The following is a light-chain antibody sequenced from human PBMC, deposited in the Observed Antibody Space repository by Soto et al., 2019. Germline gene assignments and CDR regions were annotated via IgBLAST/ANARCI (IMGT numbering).Light chain of an antibody. J-gene: IGKJ1*01. Sequence: EIVLTQSPATLSLSPGERATLSCRASQSVGSYFAWYQQKPGQTPRLLIYDTSYRATGIPARFSGSGSGTDFALTISGLEPEDFAVYYCQQRTNRPWTFGQGTKVDIK. CDR2: DTS. V-gene: IGKV3-11*01. CDR1: QSVGSY. CDR3: QQRTNRPWT.